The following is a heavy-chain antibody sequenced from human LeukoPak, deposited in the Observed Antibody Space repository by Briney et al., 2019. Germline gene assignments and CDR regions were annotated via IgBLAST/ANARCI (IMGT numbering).Heavy chain of an antibody. V-gene: IGHV3-30-3*01. CDR3: ASPHALYDSSGYYGD. CDR2: ISYDGSNK. CDR1: GFTFSSYA. Sequence: GRSLTLSCAASGFTFSSYAMHWVPQAPAKGLERGAVISYDGSNKYYADSVKGRFTISRDNSKNTLYLQMNSLRAEDTAVYYCASPHALYDSSGYYGDWGQGTLVTVSS. D-gene: IGHD3-22*01. J-gene: IGHJ4*02.